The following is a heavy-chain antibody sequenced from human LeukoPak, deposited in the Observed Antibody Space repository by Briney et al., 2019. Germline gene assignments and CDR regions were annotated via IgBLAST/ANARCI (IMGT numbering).Heavy chain of an antibody. CDR2: LSSDGKDK. J-gene: IGHJ6*02. CDR1: GFTFSGYP. V-gene: IGHV3-30*04. CDR3: ASGYCSSTSCLYYYYYGMDV. Sequence: GGSLRLSCAASGFTFSGYPLHWVRQAPGKGLEWVAVLSSDGKDKHYADSVKGRFTVSRDNSKNTLFLQMNSLRAEDTAVYYCASGYCSSTSCLYYYYYGMDVWGQGTTVTVSS. D-gene: IGHD2-2*01.